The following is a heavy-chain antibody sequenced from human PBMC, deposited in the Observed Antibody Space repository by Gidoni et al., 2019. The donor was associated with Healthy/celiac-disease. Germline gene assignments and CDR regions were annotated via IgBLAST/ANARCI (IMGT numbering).Heavy chain of an antibody. CDR2: ISCDGSNK. V-gene: IGHV3-30*18. Sequence: QVQLVESGGGVVQPGRSLRLSCAASGFPSSSYGMHWVRQAPGKGLEWVAVISCDGSNKYYADSVKGRFTISRDNSKNTLYLQMNSLRAEDTAVYYCAKEEGKAPTSFDYWGQGTLVTVSS. D-gene: IGHD6-13*01. CDR3: AKEEGKAPTSFDY. J-gene: IGHJ4*02. CDR1: GFPSSSYG.